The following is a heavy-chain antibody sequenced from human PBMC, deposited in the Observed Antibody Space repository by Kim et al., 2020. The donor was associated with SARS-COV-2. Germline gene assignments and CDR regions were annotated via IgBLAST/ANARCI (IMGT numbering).Heavy chain of an antibody. J-gene: IGHJ6*02. V-gene: IGHV3-21*01. Sequence: GGSLRLSCAASGFTFSSYSMNWVRQAPGKGLEWVSSISSSSSYIYYADSVKGRFTISRDNAKNSLYLQMNSLRAEDTAVYYCARKHTSGWYSVYYYGMDVWGQGTTVTVSS. CDR1: GFTFSSYS. CDR3: ARKHTSGWYSVYYYGMDV. CDR2: ISSSSSYI. D-gene: IGHD6-19*01.